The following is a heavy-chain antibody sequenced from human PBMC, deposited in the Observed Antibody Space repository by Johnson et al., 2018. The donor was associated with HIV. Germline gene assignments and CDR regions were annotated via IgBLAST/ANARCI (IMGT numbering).Heavy chain of an antibody. V-gene: IGHV3-66*01. CDR2: IYSGGTT. D-gene: IGHD6-13*01. CDR3: ARDDSSRQAFDI. CDR1: GFTVSSNY. J-gene: IGHJ3*02. Sequence: VQLVESGGGLVNPGGSLRLSCAASGFTVSSNYLSWVRQAPGKGLEWVSVIYSGGTTYYADSVKGRFTISSDNSKNTLYLQMNSLRAEDTAVYYCARDDSSRQAFDIWGQVTMVTVSS.